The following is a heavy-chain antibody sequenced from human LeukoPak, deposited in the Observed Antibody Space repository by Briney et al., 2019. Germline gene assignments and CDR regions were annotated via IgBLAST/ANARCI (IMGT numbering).Heavy chain of an antibody. V-gene: IGHV4-59*01. J-gene: IGHJ3*02. D-gene: IGHD6-13*01. Sequence: SETLSLTCTVSSGSISSYYWSWIRQPPGKGLEWIGYIYYSGITNYKPSLKSRVTISVDASKNQFSLRLSSVTAADTAVYFCAGTSKAAFDIWGQGTMVTVSS. CDR2: IYYSGIT. CDR3: AGTSKAAFDI. CDR1: SGSISSYY.